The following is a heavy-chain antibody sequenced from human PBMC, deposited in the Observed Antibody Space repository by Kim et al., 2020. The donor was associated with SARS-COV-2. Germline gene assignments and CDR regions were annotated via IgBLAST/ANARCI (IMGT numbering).Heavy chain of an antibody. CDR2: ISGSGGST. J-gene: IGHJ5*02. CDR3: AKNPRQWLVPGNWFDP. CDR1: GFTFSSYA. Sequence: GGSLRLSCAASGFTFSSYAMSWVRQAPGKGLEWVSAISGSGGSTYYADSVKGRFTISRDNSKNTLYLQMNSLRAEDTAVYYCAKNPRQWLVPGNWFDPWGQGTLVTVSS. D-gene: IGHD6-19*01. V-gene: IGHV3-23*01.